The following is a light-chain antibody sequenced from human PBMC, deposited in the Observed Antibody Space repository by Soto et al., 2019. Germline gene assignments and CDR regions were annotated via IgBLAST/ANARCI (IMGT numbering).Light chain of an antibody. V-gene: IGKV1-39*01. CDR3: QQTSSTPT. J-gene: IGKJ4*01. CDR1: QSIRSY. Sequence: DIQLTQSPSSLSASVGDRVTITCRASQSIRSYLNWYQQKPGKAPKLLIYAAYSLQTGVSSRFSGSGSGTDFTLTISNLQPEDFATYYCQQTSSTPTFGGGTKVHIK. CDR2: AAY.